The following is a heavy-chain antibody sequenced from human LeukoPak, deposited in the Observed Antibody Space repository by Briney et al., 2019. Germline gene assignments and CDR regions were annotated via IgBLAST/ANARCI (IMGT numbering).Heavy chain of an antibody. CDR2: ISSSSSYI. V-gene: IGHV3-21*01. Sequence: GGSLRLSCAASGFTFSSYSMNWVRQAPGKGLEWVSSISSSSSYIYYEDSVKGRFTISRDNAKNSLYLQMNSLRAEDTAVYYCARDKGEEFHDAFDIWGQGTMVTVSS. CDR3: ARDKGEEFHDAFDI. CDR1: GFTFSSYS. J-gene: IGHJ3*02. D-gene: IGHD1-26*01.